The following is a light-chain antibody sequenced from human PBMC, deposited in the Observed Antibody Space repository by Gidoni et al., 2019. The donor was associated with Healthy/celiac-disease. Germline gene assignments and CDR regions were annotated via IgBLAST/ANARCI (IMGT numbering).Light chain of an antibody. V-gene: IGKV3-15*01. CDR1: QSVSSN. J-gene: IGKJ4*01. Sequence: EIVMPHSPATLSVSPGERATLSCRASQSVSSNLAWYQQKPGQAPRLLIYGASTRATGIPARFSGSGSGTEFTLTISSLQYEDFAVYYCQQYKNWPPLTFGGXTKVEIK. CDR3: QQYKNWPPLT. CDR2: GAS.